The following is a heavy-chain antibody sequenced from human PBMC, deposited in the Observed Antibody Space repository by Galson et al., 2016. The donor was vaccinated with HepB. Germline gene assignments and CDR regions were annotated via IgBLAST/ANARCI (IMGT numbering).Heavy chain of an antibody. CDR1: GDSVSSNRAA. Sequence: CAISGDSVSSNRAAWNWIRQSPSRGLEWLGRTFYKSQWYNDYAVSVQSRISINPDTSRNLFSLQLQYVTPEDTAVYFCARENGEYSGPQHFDHWGQGSLVTVSS. D-gene: IGHD5-12*01. CDR2: TFYKSQWYN. J-gene: IGHJ4*02. CDR3: ARENGEYSGPQHFDH. V-gene: IGHV6-1*01.